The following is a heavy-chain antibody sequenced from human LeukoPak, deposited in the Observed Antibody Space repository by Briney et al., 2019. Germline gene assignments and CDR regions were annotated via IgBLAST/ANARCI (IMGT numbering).Heavy chain of an antibody. CDR3: ARDSSGWYSY. D-gene: IGHD6-19*01. V-gene: IGHV3-48*03. CDR2: ISSSGSTI. Sequence: PGGSLRLSCAASGFTFSSYEMNCVRQAPGKGLEWVSYISSSGSTIYYADSVKGRFTISRDNAKNSLYLQMNSLRAEDTAVYYCARDSSGWYSYWGQGTLVTVSS. CDR1: GFTFSSYE. J-gene: IGHJ4*02.